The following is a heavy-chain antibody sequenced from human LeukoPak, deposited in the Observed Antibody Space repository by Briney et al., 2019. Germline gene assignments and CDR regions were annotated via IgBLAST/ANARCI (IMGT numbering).Heavy chain of an antibody. V-gene: IGHV3-30-3*01. CDR3: TRGDGNGFDF. D-gene: IGHD2-8*01. Sequence: PGGSLRLSCAASGFTFSSYAMHWVRQAPGKGLEWVAVISYDGSNKYYADSVKGRFTISRDNSKNTLYLQMNSLRAEDTAVYYCTRGDGNGFDFWGQGTLVAVSS. CDR2: ISYDGSNK. J-gene: IGHJ4*02. CDR1: GFTFSSYA.